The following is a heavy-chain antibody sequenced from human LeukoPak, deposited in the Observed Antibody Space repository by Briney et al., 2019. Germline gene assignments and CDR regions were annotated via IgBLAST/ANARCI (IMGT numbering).Heavy chain of an antibody. J-gene: IGHJ4*02. CDR3: AKDLARYCSSSSCMGDY. CDR2: IRYDGSNK. CDR1: GFTFSNYG. V-gene: IGHV3-30*02. D-gene: IGHD2-2*01. Sequence: PGGSLRLSCAASGFTFSNYGMHWVRQAPGKGLEWVAFIRYDGSNKYYADSVKGRFTISRDNSKNTLYLQMNSLRAEDTAVYYCAKDLARYCSSSSCMGDYWGQGTLVTVSS.